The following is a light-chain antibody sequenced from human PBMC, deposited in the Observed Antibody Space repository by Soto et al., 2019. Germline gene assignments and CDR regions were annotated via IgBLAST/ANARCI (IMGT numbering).Light chain of an antibody. Sequence: EIVTTQSPATLSVSPGERATLSCRASQSVSSNLAWYQQKPGQAPRLLIYGASTRATGIPARFSGSGSGTEFTLTISSLQSEDFAFYYCQQYNNWPQTFGKGTKV. CDR3: QQYNNWPQT. V-gene: IGKV3-15*01. J-gene: IGKJ1*01. CDR2: GAS. CDR1: QSVSSN.